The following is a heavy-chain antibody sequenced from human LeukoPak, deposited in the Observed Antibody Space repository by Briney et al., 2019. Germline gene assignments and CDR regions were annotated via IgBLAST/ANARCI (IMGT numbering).Heavy chain of an antibody. CDR2: IDPSDSYT. V-gene: IGHV5-10-1*01. J-gene: IGHJ5*02. CDR1: GFSFTSYW. Sequence: GESLKISCKGSGFSFTSYWISWVRQMPGKGLEWMGRIDPSDSYTNYSPSFQGHVTISADKSISTAYLQWSSLKASDTAMYYCASDPPLSSSWYEGWFDPWGQGTLVTVSS. D-gene: IGHD6-13*01. CDR3: ASDPPLSSSWYEGWFDP.